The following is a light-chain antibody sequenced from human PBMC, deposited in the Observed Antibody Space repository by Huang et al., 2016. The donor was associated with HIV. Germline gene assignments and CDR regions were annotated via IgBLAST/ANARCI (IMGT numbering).Light chain of an antibody. CDR2: GAS. CDR3: QQYNNWPPMYT. CDR1: QSVSSN. Sequence: EIVMTQSPATLSVSPGERATLSCRASQSVSSNLAWYQQKPGQAPRLRIYGASTRATGIPARFSALGSGTEFTLTISSLQSEEFAVYYCQQYNNWPPMYTFGQGTNLEIK. J-gene: IGKJ2*01. V-gene: IGKV3-15*01.